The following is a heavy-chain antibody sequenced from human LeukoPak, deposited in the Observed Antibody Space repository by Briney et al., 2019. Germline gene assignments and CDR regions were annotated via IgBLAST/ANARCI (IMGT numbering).Heavy chain of an antibody. V-gene: IGHV3-48*04. CDR1: GFTFSTCA. Sequence: QSGGSLRLSCGASGFTFSTCAMDRVRQAPGKGLEWVSYLSSSSSVIYHADSVKGRFTISRDNAKNSLYLQMNSLRAEHTAVYYCARDAGYGYDRFDYWGQGTQVTVSS. J-gene: IGHJ4*02. CDR2: LSSSSSVI. CDR3: ARDAGYGYDRFDY. D-gene: IGHD5-18*01.